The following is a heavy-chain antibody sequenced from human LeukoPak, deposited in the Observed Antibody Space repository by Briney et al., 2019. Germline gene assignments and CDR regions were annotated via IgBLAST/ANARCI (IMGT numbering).Heavy chain of an antibody. CDR2: IKQDASAY. V-gene: IGHV3-7*01. Sequence: GSLRLSCVASGFTLSSYWMTWVRRAPGKGLEWVANIKQDASAYSYVGSVKGRFTISRDNAKNSLYLQMDSLRVEDTAVYFCATAPEDYYFGLDVWGQGTTVTVSS. CDR1: GFTLSSYW. CDR3: ATAPEDYYFGLDV. J-gene: IGHJ6*02.